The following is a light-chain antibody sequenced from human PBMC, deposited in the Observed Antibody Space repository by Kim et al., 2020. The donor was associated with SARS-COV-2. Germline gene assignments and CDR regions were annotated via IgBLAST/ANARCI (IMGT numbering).Light chain of an antibody. V-gene: IGKV1-5*01. Sequence: DIQMTQSPSTLSASMGDTVTITCRPSQNINTWLAWYQQKPGRAPTLLISDVSRLEGGVPARFSGSGSGTEFTLTITDLQPDDFATYYCQQYSRYWTFGQGTKVDIK. CDR1: QNINTW. CDR2: DVS. J-gene: IGKJ1*01. CDR3: QQYSRYWT.